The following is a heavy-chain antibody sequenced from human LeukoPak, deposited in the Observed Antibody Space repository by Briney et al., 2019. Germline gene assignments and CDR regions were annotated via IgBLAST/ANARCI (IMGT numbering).Heavy chain of an antibody. D-gene: IGHD6-13*01. V-gene: IGHV4-59*08. J-gene: IGHJ4*02. CDR3: ARLYGSTWGYFDF. CDR2: SYYTGST. CDR1: GGSISNYY. Sequence: PSATLSLTCTDSGGSISNYYWSWIRQPPGKGLEWIGYSYYTGSTNYNPSLNSRVTFSLDTSKNQFSLDLSSVTAADTAMYYCARLYGSTWGYFDFWGQGTLVDVSS.